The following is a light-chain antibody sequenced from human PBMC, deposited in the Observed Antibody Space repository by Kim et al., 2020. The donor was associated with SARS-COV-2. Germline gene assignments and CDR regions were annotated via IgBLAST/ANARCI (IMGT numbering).Light chain of an antibody. CDR2: AAS. CDR1: QSITTY. CDR3: QQSYSTPLT. J-gene: IGKJ4*01. Sequence: DIQMTQSPSSLSASVGDRVTITCRASQSITTYLNWYQQKPGMAPKLLIYAASSLQSGVPSRFSGSGSGTDFIITINSLQPEDFATYYCQQSYSTPLTFGGGTKVDIK. V-gene: IGKV1-39*01.